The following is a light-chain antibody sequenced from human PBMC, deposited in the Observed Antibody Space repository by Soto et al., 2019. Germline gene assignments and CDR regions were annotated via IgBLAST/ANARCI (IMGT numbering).Light chain of an antibody. J-gene: IGKJ2*01. CDR3: QRSFSPPPS. V-gene: IGKV1-39*01. CDR1: QSIVNY. Sequence: IQMTQSPSSLSTSVGDRVTITCRSNQSIVNYLNWYQHKPGRAPKLLISGASTLQNAVPSRFSGSGSGTDFVPTINTLQAEDFATYYCQRSFSPPPSFGQGTKLEIK. CDR2: GAS.